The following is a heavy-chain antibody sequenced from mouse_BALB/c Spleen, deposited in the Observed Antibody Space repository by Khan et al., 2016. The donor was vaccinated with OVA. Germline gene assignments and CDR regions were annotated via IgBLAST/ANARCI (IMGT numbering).Heavy chain of an antibody. CDR3: SWGVVGYYND. V-gene: IGHV5-9-3*01. CDR1: GFTFTKYA. J-gene: IGHJ2*01. CDR2: ISSGGGSYI. Sequence: EVELVESGGGLVKPGDFLKLSCAASGFTFTKYAMSWVRQTPEKRLEWVATISSGGGSYINYAVSVKVRFTIFRDNAKIILYLQMSSLRSADRAVYNRSWGVVGYYNDWGKDTTLTVSS.